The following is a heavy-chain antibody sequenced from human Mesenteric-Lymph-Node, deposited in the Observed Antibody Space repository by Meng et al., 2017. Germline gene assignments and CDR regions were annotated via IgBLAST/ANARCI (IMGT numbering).Heavy chain of an antibody. V-gene: IGHV2-5*01. CDR2: IYWNDDK. J-gene: IGHJ5*02. D-gene: IGHD3-22*01. CDR3: AHRHTMITNWFDP. CDR1: GFSLSTSGVC. Sequence: QTTFNDSGPALVKPTQTLTLTVTFSGFSLSTSGVCGGWIRQPPGKALEWLALIYWNDDKRYSPSLKSRLTITKDTSKDHVVLTMTNMDPVDTATYFCAHRHTMITNWFDPWGPGTLVTVSS.